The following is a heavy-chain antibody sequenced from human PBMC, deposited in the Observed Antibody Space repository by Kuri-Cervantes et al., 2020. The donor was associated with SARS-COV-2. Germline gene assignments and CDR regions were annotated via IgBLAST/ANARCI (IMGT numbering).Heavy chain of an antibody. Sequence: ASVKVSCKASGYTFTGYYMHWVRQAPGQGLEWMGWINPNSGSTNYAQKFQGWVTMTRDTSISTAYMEVSRLTSDDTAVYYCARGARITIFGVVIRGRENPCFDPWGQGTLVTVSS. D-gene: IGHD3-3*01. J-gene: IGHJ5*02. V-gene: IGHV1-2*04. CDR2: INPNSGST. CDR3: ARGARITIFGVVIRGRENPCFDP. CDR1: GYTFTGYY.